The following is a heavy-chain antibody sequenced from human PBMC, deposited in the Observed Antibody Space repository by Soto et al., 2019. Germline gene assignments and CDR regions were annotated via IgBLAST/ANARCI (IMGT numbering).Heavy chain of an antibody. D-gene: IGHD3-3*01. V-gene: IGHV3-30-3*01. J-gene: IGHJ6*02. Sequence: GVSLRLSCAASGFTFSSYAMHWVRQAPGKGLEWVAVISYDGSNKYYADSVKGRFTISRDNSKNTLYLQMNSLRAEDTAVYYCARDHGRIFGLPGPLDVWGQGTTVTVSS. CDR1: GFTFSSYA. CDR3: ARDHGRIFGLPGPLDV. CDR2: ISYDGSNK.